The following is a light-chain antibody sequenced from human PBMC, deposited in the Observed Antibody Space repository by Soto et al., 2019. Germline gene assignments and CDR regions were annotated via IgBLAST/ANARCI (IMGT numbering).Light chain of an antibody. CDR3: QQSYSTPSIT. Sequence: EIVMTQSPATLSVSPGERATLSCRASQSVSSSLAWYQQKPGQAPRLLIYGASTRATGIPARFSGSGSGTDFTLTISSLQPEDFATYYCQQSYSTPSITFGQGTRLEIK. CDR2: GAS. J-gene: IGKJ5*01. CDR1: QSVSSS. V-gene: IGKV3-15*01.